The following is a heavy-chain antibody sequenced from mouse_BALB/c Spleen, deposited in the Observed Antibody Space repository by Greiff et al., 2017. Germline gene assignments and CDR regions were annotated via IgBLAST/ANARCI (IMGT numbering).Heavy chain of an antibody. CDR1: GFNIKDYY. D-gene: IGHD1-2*01. J-gene: IGHJ2*03. V-gene: IGHV14-4*02. CDR3: NGGYYGYGVYFDW. Sequence: EVQLQQSGAELVRSGASVKLSCTASGFNIKDYYMHWVKQRPEQGLEWIGWIDPENGDTEYAPKFQGKATMTADTSSNTAYLQLSSLTSEDTAVYYCNGGYYGYGVYFDWWGQGTSLTVS. CDR2: IDPENGDT.